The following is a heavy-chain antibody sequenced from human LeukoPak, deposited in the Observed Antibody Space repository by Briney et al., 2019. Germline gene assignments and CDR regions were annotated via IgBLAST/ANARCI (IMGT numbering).Heavy chain of an antibody. CDR1: GFIFNNYA. D-gene: IGHD3-9*01. CDR3: AKPYSGTILTGWFDP. Sequence: GGSLRLSCAASGFIFNNYAIAWVRQGPGKGLEWVSIISGSGGSTSYADSVKGRFTISRDNSKNTLYLQMNSLRAEDTALYYCAKPYSGTILTGWFDPWGQGTLVTVSS. J-gene: IGHJ5*02. V-gene: IGHV3-23*01. CDR2: ISGSGGST.